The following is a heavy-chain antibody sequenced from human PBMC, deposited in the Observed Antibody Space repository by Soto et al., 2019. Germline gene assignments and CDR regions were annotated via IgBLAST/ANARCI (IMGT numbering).Heavy chain of an antibody. CDR2: IKQDGSEK. D-gene: IGHD6-19*01. Sequence: PGGSLRLSCAASGFTFSSYWMSWVRQAPGKGLEWVANIKQDGSEKYYVDSVKGRFTISRDNAKNSLYLQMNSLRAEDTAVDYCARDVEQWLHDAFDIWGQGTMVTVSS. J-gene: IGHJ3*02. CDR1: GFTFSSYW. V-gene: IGHV3-7*04. CDR3: ARDVEQWLHDAFDI.